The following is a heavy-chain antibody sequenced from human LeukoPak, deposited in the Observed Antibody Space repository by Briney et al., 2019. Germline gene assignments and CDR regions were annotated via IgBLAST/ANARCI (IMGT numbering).Heavy chain of an antibody. D-gene: IGHD3-3*01. Sequence: GSLRLSCVVSGFTFSSYSMNWVRQAPGKGLEWVSFISSSSTYIYYADSMKGRFTISRDDAKSSLYLQMNSLRAEDTAVYYCARAPAMILRPNYMDVWGKGTTVTVSS. CDR1: GFTFSSYS. CDR3: ARAPAMILRPNYMDV. CDR2: ISSSSTYI. J-gene: IGHJ6*03. V-gene: IGHV3-21*01.